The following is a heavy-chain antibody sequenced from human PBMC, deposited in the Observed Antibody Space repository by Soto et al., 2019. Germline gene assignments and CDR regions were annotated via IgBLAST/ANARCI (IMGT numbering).Heavy chain of an antibody. CDR2: IYYSGST. CDR3: ARYTMDYDILTGYRPPFYYGMDV. J-gene: IGHJ6*02. CDR1: GGSISSYY. D-gene: IGHD3-9*01. Sequence: SETLSLTCTVSGGSISSYYWSWIRHPPGKGLEWIGYIYYSGSTNYNPSLKSRVTISVDTSKNQFSLKLSSVTAADTAVYYCARYTMDYDILTGYRPPFYYGMDVWGQGTTVTVSS. V-gene: IGHV4-59*01.